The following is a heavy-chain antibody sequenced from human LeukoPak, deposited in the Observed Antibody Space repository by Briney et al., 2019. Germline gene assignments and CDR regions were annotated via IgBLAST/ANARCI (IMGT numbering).Heavy chain of an antibody. Sequence: GGSLRLSCAASGFTFDDYGMSWVRQAPGKGLEWVSGINWNGGSTGYADSPKGRFTISRDNANNSLYPQMNSLRVEDTALYYCARGSYYDTSGHYAFWGQGTLVTVSS. CDR1: GFTFDDYG. V-gene: IGHV3-20*04. D-gene: IGHD3-22*01. J-gene: IGHJ4*02. CDR3: ARGSYYDTSGHYAF. CDR2: INWNGGST.